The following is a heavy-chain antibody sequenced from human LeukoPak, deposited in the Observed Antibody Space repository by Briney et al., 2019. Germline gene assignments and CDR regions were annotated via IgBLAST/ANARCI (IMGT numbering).Heavy chain of an antibody. CDR3: ARVSSLSPLGYCSSTSCFTAFDI. V-gene: IGHV4-30-4*02. Sequence: SETLSLTCTVSGGSISSGDYYWSWIRQPPGKGLEWIGYIYYSGSTYYNPSLKSRVTISVDTSKNQFSLKLSSVTAADTAVYYCARVSSLSPLGYCSSTSCFTAFDIWGQGTMVTVSS. D-gene: IGHD2-2*02. CDR2: IYYSGST. J-gene: IGHJ3*02. CDR1: GGSISSGDYY.